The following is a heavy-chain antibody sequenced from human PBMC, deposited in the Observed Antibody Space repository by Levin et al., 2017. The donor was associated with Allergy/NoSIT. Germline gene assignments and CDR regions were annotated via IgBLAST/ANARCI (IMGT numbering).Heavy chain of an antibody. J-gene: IGHJ4*02. D-gene: IGHD3-16*02. V-gene: IGHV3-49*04. CDR3: ARGGRASDDYNWGSYRDGYFDS. Sequence: PGGSLRLSCTGSGFTFGDYAMSWVRQAPGKGLEWVGFIRNKAHGGTTEYAVSVKGRLTISRDDSKSIAHLQMNSLNTADTAVYFCARGGRASDDYNWGSYRDGYFDSWGQGTLVTVSS. CDR1: GFTFGDYA. CDR2: IRNKAHGGTT.